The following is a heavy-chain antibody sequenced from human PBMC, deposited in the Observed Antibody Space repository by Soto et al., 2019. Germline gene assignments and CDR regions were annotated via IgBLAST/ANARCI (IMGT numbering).Heavy chain of an antibody. CDR1: GYTFNSYG. D-gene: IGHD6-6*01. J-gene: IGHJ5*02. V-gene: IGHV1-18*01. CDR3: ARDLIAVRPGWFDP. CDR2: ISAYNGNT. Sequence: ASVKVSCKASGYTFNSYGISWVRQAPGQGLEWMGWISAYNGNTNYAQKVQGRVTLTTDTPTSTAYMELRSLTSDDTAVYYCARDLIAVRPGWFDPWGQGTLVTVSS.